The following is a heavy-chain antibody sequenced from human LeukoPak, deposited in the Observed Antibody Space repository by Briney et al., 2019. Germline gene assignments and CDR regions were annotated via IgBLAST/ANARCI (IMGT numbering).Heavy chain of an antibody. D-gene: IGHD1-26*01. J-gene: IGHJ2*01. CDR1: GFAFRSYG. CDR3: AKGNWGERLDWYFDL. V-gene: IGHV3-23*01. Sequence: GGSLRLSCAASGFAFRSYGLSWVRQAPGKGLEWVSSVSSSGGITWDADSVKGRITISRDNSKNTLYLQMNSLRAEDTAVYYCAKGNWGERLDWYFDLWGRGTLVTVSS. CDR2: VSSSGGIT.